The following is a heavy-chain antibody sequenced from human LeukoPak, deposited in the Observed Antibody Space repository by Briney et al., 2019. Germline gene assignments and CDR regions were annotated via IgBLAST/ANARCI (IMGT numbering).Heavy chain of an antibody. Sequence: PSQTLSLTCAVSGGSISSSSYYWGWIRQPPGKGLEWIGTIYYSGSTYYNPSLKSRVTISVDTSKNQFSLKLSSVTAADTAVYYCASEYSSSCWFDPWGQGTLVTVSS. CDR1: GGSISSSSYY. CDR2: IYYSGST. D-gene: IGHD6-6*01. CDR3: ASEYSSSCWFDP. V-gene: IGHV4-39*01. J-gene: IGHJ5*02.